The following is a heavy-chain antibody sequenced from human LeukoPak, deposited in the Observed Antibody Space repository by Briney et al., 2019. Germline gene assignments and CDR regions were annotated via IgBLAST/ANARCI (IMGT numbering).Heavy chain of an antibody. J-gene: IGHJ4*02. CDR3: AKAQGETWNYVPFDY. Sequence: GGSLRLSCAASGFTFSSYAMSWVRQAPGKGLEWVSIISGGGGSTYYADSVKGQFTISRDNSKNTLYLQMNSLRAEDTAVYYCAKAQGETWNYVPFDYWGQGALVTVSP. D-gene: IGHD1-7*01. CDR2: ISGGGGST. CDR1: GFTFSSYA. V-gene: IGHV3-23*01.